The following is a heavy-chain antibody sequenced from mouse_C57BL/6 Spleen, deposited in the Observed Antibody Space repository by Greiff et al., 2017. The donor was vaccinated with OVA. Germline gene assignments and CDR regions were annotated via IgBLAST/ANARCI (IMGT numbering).Heavy chain of an antibody. D-gene: IGHD1-1*01. Sequence: EVKLQESGGDLVKPGGSLKLSCAASGFTFSSYGMSWVRQTPDKRLEWVATISSGGSYTYYPDSVKGRFTISRDNAKNTLYLKMSSLKSEDTAMDSCARRGTTVVENYAMDYWGQGTSVTVSS. CDR3: ARRGTTVVENYAMDY. CDR1: GFTFSSYG. V-gene: IGHV5-6*02. CDR2: ISSGGSYT. J-gene: IGHJ4*01.